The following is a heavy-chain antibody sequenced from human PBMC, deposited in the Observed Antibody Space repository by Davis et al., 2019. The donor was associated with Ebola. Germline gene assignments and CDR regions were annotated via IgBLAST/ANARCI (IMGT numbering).Heavy chain of an antibody. D-gene: IGHD2-8*02. V-gene: IGHV3-15*01. CDR2: IKSKTDGGTT. CDR3: TTGYCTGGVCYGTDY. Sequence: GGSLRLSCAASGFTVSDNYMSWVRQAPGKGLEWVGRIKSKTDGGTTDYAAPVKGRFTISRDDSKNTLYLQMNSLKTEDTAVYYCTTGYCTGGVCYGTDYWGQGTLVTVSS. CDR1: GFTVSDNY. J-gene: IGHJ4*02.